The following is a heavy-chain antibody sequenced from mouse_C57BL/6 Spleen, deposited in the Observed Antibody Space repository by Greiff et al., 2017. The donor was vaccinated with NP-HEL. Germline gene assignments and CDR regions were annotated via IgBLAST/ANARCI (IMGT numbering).Heavy chain of an antibody. V-gene: IGHV1-82*01. J-gene: IGHJ1*03. CDR1: GYAFSSSW. CDR2: IYPGDGDT. CDR3: AREGTDWYFDV. Sequence: QVQLQQSGPELVKPGASVKISCKASGYAFSSSWMNWVKQRPGKGLEWIGRIYPGDGDTNYNGKFKGKATLTADKSSSTAYMQLSSLTSEDSAVYFCAREGTDWYFDVWGTGTTVTVSS. D-gene: IGHD4-1*01.